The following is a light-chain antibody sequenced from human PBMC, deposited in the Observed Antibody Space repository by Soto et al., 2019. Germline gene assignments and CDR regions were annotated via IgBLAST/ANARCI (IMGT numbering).Light chain of an antibody. CDR2: SSS. V-gene: IGKV1-39*01. CDR3: QQSYNTPRT. J-gene: IGKJ1*01. Sequence: DIQLTQSPSSLSASVGDRVTITCRASERISNYLNWYQQKPGTAPNLLIWSSSTLPSGVPSRFSGSGSGTDFTLSISGLQPEDFAVYYCQQSYNTPRTFGQGTKVEVK. CDR1: ERISNY.